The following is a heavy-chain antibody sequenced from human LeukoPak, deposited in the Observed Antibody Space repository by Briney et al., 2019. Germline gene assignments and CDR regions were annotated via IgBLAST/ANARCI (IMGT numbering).Heavy chain of an antibody. CDR1: GFTFSSYA. Sequence: GSLRLSCAASGFTFSSYAMSWVRQAPGKGLEWVSAISGSGGSTYYAASVKGRFTISRDNSKNTLYLQMNSLRAEDTAVYYCAKGGTYYYDSSGYYRDAFDIWGQGTMVTVSS. CDR2: ISGSGGST. CDR3: AKGGTYYYDSSGYYRDAFDI. V-gene: IGHV3-23*01. J-gene: IGHJ3*02. D-gene: IGHD3-22*01.